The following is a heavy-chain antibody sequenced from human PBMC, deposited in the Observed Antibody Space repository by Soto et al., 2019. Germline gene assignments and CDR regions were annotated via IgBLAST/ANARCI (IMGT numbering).Heavy chain of an antibody. D-gene: IGHD6-13*01. CDR3: ARGLAGRTSSWYDY. J-gene: IGHJ4*02. Sequence: QVQLQQWGAGLLKPSETLSLTCAVYGGSFSGYYWSCIRQPPGKGLAWIGEINHSGSTNYNSSLKSRVTISVDTPKNQTSLKLNSVTAADTAVYSCARGLAGRTSSWYDYWGQGTLVTVSS. CDR1: GGSFSGYY. V-gene: IGHV4-34*01. CDR2: INHSGST.